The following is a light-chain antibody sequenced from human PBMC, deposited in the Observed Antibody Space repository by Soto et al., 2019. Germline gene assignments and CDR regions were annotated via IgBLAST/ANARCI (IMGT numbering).Light chain of an antibody. J-gene: IGLJ1*01. V-gene: IGLV1-47*01. CDR1: GSNIGSNY. Sequence: QSVLTQPPSASGTPGQRVTISCSGSGSNIGSNYVYWYQQLPGTAPKLLIYRNNQRPSGVPDRFSGSKSGTSASLAISGLRSEDESDYDCAAWDDSLSGYVFGTGTKLTVL. CDR3: AAWDDSLSGYV. CDR2: RNN.